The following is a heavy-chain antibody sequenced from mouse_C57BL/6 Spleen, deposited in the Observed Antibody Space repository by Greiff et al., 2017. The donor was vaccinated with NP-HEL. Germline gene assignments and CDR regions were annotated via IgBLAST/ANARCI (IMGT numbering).Heavy chain of an antibody. D-gene: IGHD1-1*01. J-gene: IGHJ1*03. CDR2: IDPETGGT. Sequence: VQLQQSGAELVRPGASVTLSCKASGYTFTDYEMHWVKQTPVHGLEWIGAIDPETGGTAYNQKFKGKAILTADKSSSTAYMELRSLTSEDSAVYYCTRKTTVVRYFDVWGTGTTVTVSS. CDR3: TRKTTVVRYFDV. CDR1: GYTFTDYE. V-gene: IGHV1-15*01.